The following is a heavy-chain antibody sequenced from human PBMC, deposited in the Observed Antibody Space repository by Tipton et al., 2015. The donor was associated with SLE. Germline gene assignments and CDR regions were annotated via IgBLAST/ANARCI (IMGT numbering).Heavy chain of an antibody. V-gene: IGHV4-39*07. CDR2: INHSGST. CDR3: ARDSIAAAGTSDLHFDY. J-gene: IGHJ4*02. D-gene: IGHD6-13*01. CDR1: GGSVSSGSYY. Sequence: TLSLTCTVSGGSVSSGSYYWSWIRQPPGKGLEWIGEINHSGSTNYNPSLKSRVTISVDTSKTQFSLKLSSVTAADTAVYYCARDSIAAAGTSDLHFDYWGQGTLVTVSS.